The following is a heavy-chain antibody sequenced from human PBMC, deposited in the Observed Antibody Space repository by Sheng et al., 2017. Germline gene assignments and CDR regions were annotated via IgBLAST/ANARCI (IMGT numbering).Heavy chain of an antibody. D-gene: IGHD3-9*01. CDR1: GYTFKNYG. CDR3: ARGAYDVLTGYLLMDV. V-gene: IGHV1-18*01. CDR2: ISAYNGNT. J-gene: IGHJ6*02. Sequence: QVQLLQSGPEVKKPGASVKVSCKASGYTFKNYGITWVRQAPGQGLEWMGWISAYNGNTKYPQKLQGRVTMTTDTSTSTAYMELSSLRSKDTAVYYCARGAYDVLTGYLLMDVWGQGTTVTVSS.